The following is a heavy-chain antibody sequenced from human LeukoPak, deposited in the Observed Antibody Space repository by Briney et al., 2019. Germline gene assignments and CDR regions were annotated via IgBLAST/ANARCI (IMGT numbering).Heavy chain of an antibody. J-gene: IGHJ6*02. D-gene: IGHD3-3*01. CDR1: GGTFSSYA. CDR3: ARDGTPPDYDFWSGYYTGYYYGMDV. V-gene: IGHV1-69*01. Sequence: SVKVSCKASGGTFSSYAISWVRQAPGQGLEWMGGIIPIFGTANYAQKFQGRVTITADESTSTAYMELSSLRSEDTAVYYCARDGTPPDYDFWSGYYTGYYYGMDVWGQGTTVTVSS. CDR2: IIPIFGTA.